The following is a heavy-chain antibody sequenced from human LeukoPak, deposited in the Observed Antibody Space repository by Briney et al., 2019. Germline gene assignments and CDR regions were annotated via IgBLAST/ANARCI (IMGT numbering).Heavy chain of an antibody. V-gene: IGHV3-23*01. CDR1: GFTFSSYS. D-gene: IGHD6-13*01. CDR2: ISGSGGST. Sequence: GGSLRLSCAASGFTFSSYSMNWVRQAPGKGLEWVSAISGSGGSTYYADSVKGRFTISRDNSKNTLHLQMYTLRAEDTAVYYCASRIATAGSVDYWGQGTLVTVSS. CDR3: ASRIATAGSVDY. J-gene: IGHJ4*02.